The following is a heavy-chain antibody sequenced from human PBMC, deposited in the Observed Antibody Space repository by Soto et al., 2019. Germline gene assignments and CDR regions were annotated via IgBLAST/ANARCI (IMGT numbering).Heavy chain of an antibody. CDR2: INHSGST. J-gene: IGHJ5*02. V-gene: IGHV4-34*01. D-gene: IGHD5-18*01. Sequence: QVQLQQWGAGLLKPSETLSLTCAVYGGSFSGYYWSWIRQPPGKGLEWIGEINHSGSTNYNPSLKSRVTISVDTSKNQVSLKLSSVTAADTAVYYCARALYRYGIRGWFDPWGQGTLVTVSS. CDR1: GGSFSGYY. CDR3: ARALYRYGIRGWFDP.